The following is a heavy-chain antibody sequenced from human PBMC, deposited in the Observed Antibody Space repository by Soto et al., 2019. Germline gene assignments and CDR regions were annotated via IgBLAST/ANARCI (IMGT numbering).Heavy chain of an antibody. CDR2: INHSGST. D-gene: IGHD3-22*01. V-gene: IGHV4-34*01. CDR3: ARGLDSSGYFVVNWFDP. CDR1: GGSFSGYY. Sequence: SETLSLTCAVYGGSFSGYYWSWIRQPPGKGLEWIGEINHSGSTNYNPSLKSRVTISVDTSKNQFSLKLSSVTAADTAVYYCARGLDSSGYFVVNWFDPWGQGTLGTVSA. J-gene: IGHJ5*02.